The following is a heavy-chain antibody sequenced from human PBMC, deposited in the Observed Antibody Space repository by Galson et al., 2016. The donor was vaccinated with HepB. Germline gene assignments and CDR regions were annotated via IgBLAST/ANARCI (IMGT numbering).Heavy chain of an antibody. V-gene: IGHV4-39*01. CDR2: VYYIGST. D-gene: IGHD3-3*01. J-gene: IGHJ4*02. CDR3: ARHGALRFLEWLLLPPFDY. CDR1: GDSISSSTNNY. Sequence: LSLTCTVSGDSISSSTNNYWGWIRQPPGTGLEWIGSVYYIGSTYYNPSLKSRVTVSADTSKNQFSLKLSSVTAADTAVYYCARHGALRFLEWLLLPPFDYWGQGTLVTVSS.